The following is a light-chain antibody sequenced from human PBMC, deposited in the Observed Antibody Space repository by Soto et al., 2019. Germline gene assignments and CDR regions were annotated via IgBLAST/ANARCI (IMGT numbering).Light chain of an antibody. V-gene: IGKV3-11*01. CDR1: QSVSSY. CDR2: DAS. Sequence: EIVLPQSPATLSLSPGERATLSCRASQSVSSYLAWYQQKPGQAPRLLIYDASNRATGIPARFSGSGSGTDFNLTISSLEPDDFAVYYCQQRSNWPLTFGGGTKVEIK. CDR3: QQRSNWPLT. J-gene: IGKJ4*01.